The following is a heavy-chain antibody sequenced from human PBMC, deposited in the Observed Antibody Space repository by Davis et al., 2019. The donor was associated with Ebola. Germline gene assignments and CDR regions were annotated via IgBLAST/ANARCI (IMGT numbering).Heavy chain of an antibody. Sequence: AGSLRLSCAVSGGSISSSNWWSWVRQPPGKGLEWIGEIYHSGSTNYNPSLKSRITMSVDKSKNQFSLKLISVTAADTAVYYCARGRYSGYDFGYWGQGTLVTVSS. CDR2: IYHSGST. CDR1: GGSISSSNW. D-gene: IGHD5-12*01. CDR3: ARGRYSGYDFGY. J-gene: IGHJ4*02. V-gene: IGHV4-4*02.